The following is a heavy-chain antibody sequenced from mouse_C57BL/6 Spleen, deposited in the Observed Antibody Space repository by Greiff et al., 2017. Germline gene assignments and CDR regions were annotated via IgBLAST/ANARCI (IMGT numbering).Heavy chain of an antibody. V-gene: IGHV5-4*01. D-gene: IGHD2-14*01. CDR1: GFTFSSYA. CDR2: ISDGGSYT. Sequence: EVKLMESGGGLVKPGGSLKLSCAASGFTFSSYAMSWVRQTPEKRLEWVATISDGGSYTYYPDNVKGRFTISRDNAKNNLYLQMSHLKSEDTAMYYCAIDLDRAMDYWGQGTSVTVSS. J-gene: IGHJ4*01. CDR3: AIDLDRAMDY.